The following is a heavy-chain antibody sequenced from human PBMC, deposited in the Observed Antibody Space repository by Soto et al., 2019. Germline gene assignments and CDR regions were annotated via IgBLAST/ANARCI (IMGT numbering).Heavy chain of an antibody. CDR3: ISHLSDY. CDR1: GFTFSDAA. J-gene: IGHJ4*02. Sequence: EVQLVESGGGLVQPGGSLKLSCAASGFTFSDAAMHWVRQASGEGLEWVGRIRSKANSYATAYAASVKGRFTIARDASKNTTYLQMNSLKIEDTAVYYCISHLSDYWGQGTLVTVSS. V-gene: IGHV3-73*01. CDR2: IRSKANSYAT.